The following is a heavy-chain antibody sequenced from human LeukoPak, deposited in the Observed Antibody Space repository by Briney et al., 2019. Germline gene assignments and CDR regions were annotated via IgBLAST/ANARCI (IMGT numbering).Heavy chain of an antibody. CDR1: GSTFSSYW. D-gene: IGHD3-10*01. Sequence: PGGSLRLSCAASGSTFSSYWMSWVRQAPGKGLEWVANIKQDRSEKCYVDSVKGRFTISRDNAKNSLYLQMNSLRAEDTAVYYCARVSSKATVRGLITKKNYYYYYMDVWGKGTTVTISS. CDR3: ARVSSKATVRGLITKKNYYYYYMDV. CDR2: IKQDRSEK. J-gene: IGHJ6*03. V-gene: IGHV3-7*01.